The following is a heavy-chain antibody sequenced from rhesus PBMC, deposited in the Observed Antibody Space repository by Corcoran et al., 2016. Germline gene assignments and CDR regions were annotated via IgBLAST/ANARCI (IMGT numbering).Heavy chain of an antibody. CDR3: ARDRIWTGYYGLDS. CDR1: GGSIRHRYR. J-gene: IGHJ6*01. V-gene: IGHV4S10*01. CDR2: IYGSSAST. Sequence: QVQLQASGPGVVQPSETLSLTCAVSGGSIRHRYRRRWILQPPGKGLEWIGYIYGSSASTNYNPALKSRVTISKDTSKNQFSLKLSSVTAADTAVYYCARDRIWTGYYGLDSWGQGVVVTVSS. D-gene: IGHD3-3*01.